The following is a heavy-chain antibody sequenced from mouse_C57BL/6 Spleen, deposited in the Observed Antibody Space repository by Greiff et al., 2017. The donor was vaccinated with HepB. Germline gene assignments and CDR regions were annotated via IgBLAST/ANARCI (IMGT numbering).Heavy chain of an antibody. CDR1: GYTFTSYW. J-gene: IGHJ3*01. Sequence: QVQLKQPGAELVRPGSSVKLSCKASGYTFTSYWMDWVKQRPGQGLEWIGNIYPSDSETHYNQKFKDKATLTVDKSSSTAYMQLSSLTSEDSAVYYCAREELGPFAYWGQGTLVTVSA. CDR3: AREELGPFAY. V-gene: IGHV1-61*01. D-gene: IGHD4-1*01. CDR2: IYPSDSET.